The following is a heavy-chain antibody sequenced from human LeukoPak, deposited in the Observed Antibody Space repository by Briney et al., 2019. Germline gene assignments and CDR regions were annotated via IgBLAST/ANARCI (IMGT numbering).Heavy chain of an antibody. J-gene: IGHJ6*02. V-gene: IGHV4-59*01. D-gene: IGHD6-19*01. CDR1: GGSISGYY. CDR3: ARRTVAGAYGMDV. CDR2: IYYSGST. Sequence: SETLSLTCTVSGGSISGYYWSWIRQPPGKGLEWIGYIYYSGSTSYNPSLKSRVTVSVDTSKNQFSLKLSSVTAADTAVYYCARRTVAGAYGMDVWGQGTTVTVSS.